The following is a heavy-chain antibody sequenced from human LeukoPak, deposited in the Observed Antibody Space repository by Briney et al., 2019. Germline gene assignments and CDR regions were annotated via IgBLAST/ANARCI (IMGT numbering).Heavy chain of an antibody. J-gene: IGHJ6*02. V-gene: IGHV1-69*04. Sequence: ASVKVSCKASGGTFSSYAISWVRQAPGQGLEWMGRIIPILGIANYAQKFQGRVTITADKSTSTAYMELSSLRSEDTAVYYCARALSYYYYYGMDVWGQGTTVTVSS. CDR3: ARALSYYYYYGMDV. CDR1: GGTFSSYA. CDR2: IIPILGIA.